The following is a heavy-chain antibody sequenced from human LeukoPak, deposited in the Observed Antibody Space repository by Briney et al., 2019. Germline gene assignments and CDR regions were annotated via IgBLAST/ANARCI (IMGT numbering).Heavy chain of an antibody. CDR2: IYYSGST. CDR1: GGSISSYC. Sequence: SETLSLTCTVSGGSISSYCWSWIRQPPGKGLEWVGYIYYSGSTNYNPSLKSRVTISVDTSKNQFSLKLSSVTAADTAVYYCARDRRDGYNYDYYYYYMDVWGKGTTVTVSS. D-gene: IGHD5-24*01. V-gene: IGHV4-59*01. J-gene: IGHJ6*03. CDR3: ARDRRDGYNYDYYYYYMDV.